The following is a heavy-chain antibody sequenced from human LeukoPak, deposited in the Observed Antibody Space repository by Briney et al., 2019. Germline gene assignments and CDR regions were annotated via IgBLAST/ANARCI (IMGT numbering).Heavy chain of an antibody. D-gene: IGHD6-13*01. J-gene: IGHJ4*02. V-gene: IGHV4-4*07. CDR1: GGSISSYY. CDR3: ARNAYSSSWYAAHFDY. CDR2: IYTSGST. Sequence: SETLSLTCTVSGGSISSYYWSWIRQPAGKGLEWIGRIYTSGSTNYNPSLKSRVTMSVDASKNQFSLKLCSVTAADTAVYYCARNAYSSSWYAAHFDYWGQGTLVTVSS.